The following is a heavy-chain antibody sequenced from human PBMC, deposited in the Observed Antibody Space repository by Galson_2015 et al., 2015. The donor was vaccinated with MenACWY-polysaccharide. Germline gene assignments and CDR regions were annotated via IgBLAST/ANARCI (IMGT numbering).Heavy chain of an antibody. CDR1: GYTFTSYG. CDR3: ASHLLREFNFDY. D-gene: IGHD3-10*01. CDR2: ISAYNGNT. V-gene: IGHV1-18*01. Sequence: SVKVSCKASGYTFTSYGISWVRQAPGQGLEWMGWISAYNGNTNYAQKLQGRVTMTTDTSTSTAYMELRSLRSDDTAVYYCASHLLREFNFDYWGQGTLVTVSS. J-gene: IGHJ4*02.